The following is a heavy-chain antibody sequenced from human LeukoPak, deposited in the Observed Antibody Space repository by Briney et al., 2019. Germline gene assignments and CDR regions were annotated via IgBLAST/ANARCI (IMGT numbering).Heavy chain of an antibody. CDR1: GGSISSGSYY. J-gene: IGHJ6*04. V-gene: IGHV4-61*02. D-gene: IGHD1-26*01. CDR2: IYTSGST. Sequence: SSETLSLTCTVSGGSISSGSYYWSWIRQPAGKGLEWIGRIYTSGSTNYNPSLKSRVTMSVDTSKNQFSLKLSSVTAADTAVYYCAREGGSYGDVWGKGTTVTISS. CDR3: AREGGSYGDV.